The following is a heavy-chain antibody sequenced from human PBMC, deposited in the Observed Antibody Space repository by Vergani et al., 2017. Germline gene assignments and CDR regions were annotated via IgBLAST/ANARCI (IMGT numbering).Heavy chain of an antibody. V-gene: IGHV3-49*03. Sequence: EVQLVESGGDLVQPGRSLRLSCTASGFTFGYYAMAWFRQAPGQGLEWVGGIRSKAYGPATRYAASVKGRFTISRDDSKNIAYLQMNNLQTEDTAMYYCVRDKVTMLCGSGALDIWGQGTMVTVSS. J-gene: IGHJ3*02. CDR1: GFTFGYYA. CDR2: IRSKAYGPAT. D-gene: IGHD4-11*01. CDR3: VRDKVTMLCGSGALDI.